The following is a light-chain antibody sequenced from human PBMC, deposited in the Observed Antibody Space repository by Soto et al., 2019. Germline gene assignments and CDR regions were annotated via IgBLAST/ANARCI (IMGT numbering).Light chain of an antibody. CDR1: SGHSSNA. CDR3: QTWGSGIQL. V-gene: IGLV4-69*01. Sequence: QPVLTQSPSASASLGASVKLTCTLSSGHSSNAIAWHQQRPEKGPQYLMKVNSDGTHSKVDGIPDRFSGSSSGAERYLTISSLQSEDEADYYCQTWGSGIQLFGGGTKLTVL. CDR2: VNSDGTH. J-gene: IGLJ2*01.